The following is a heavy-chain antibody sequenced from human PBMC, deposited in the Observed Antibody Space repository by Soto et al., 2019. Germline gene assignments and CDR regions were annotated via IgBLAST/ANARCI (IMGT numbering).Heavy chain of an antibody. CDR3: ARSPKIQRPYMFHWFDP. D-gene: IGHD1-1*01. Sequence: PGESLKISCKGSGYSFTSYWIGWVRQMPGKGLEWMGIIYPCDSDTRYSPSFQGQVTNSADKSISTAYLQWSSLKASDTAMYYCARSPKIQRPYMFHWFDPWGQGALVTVSS. V-gene: IGHV5-51*01. CDR1: GYSFTSYW. CDR2: IYPCDSDT. J-gene: IGHJ5*02.